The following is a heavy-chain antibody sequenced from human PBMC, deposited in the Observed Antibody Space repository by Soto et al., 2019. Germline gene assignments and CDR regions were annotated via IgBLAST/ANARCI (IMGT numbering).Heavy chain of an antibody. CDR3: AKDSGSGSYHYYYYGMDV. CDR1: GFTFSSYG. Sequence: QVQLVESGGGVVQPGRSLRLSCAASGFTFSSYGMHWVRQAPGKGLEWVAVISYDGSNKYYADSVKGRFTISRDNSKNTLYLQMNSLRAEDTAVYYCAKDSGSGSYHYYYYGMDVW. D-gene: IGHD3-10*01. J-gene: IGHJ6*01. V-gene: IGHV3-30*18. CDR2: ISYDGSNK.